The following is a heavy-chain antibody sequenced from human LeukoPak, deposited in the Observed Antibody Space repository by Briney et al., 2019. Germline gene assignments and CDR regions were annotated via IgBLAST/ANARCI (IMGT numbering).Heavy chain of an antibody. Sequence: SETLSLTCTVSGGSISSSSYYWGWIRQPPGKGLEWIGSIYYSGSTYYNPSLKSRVTISVDTSKNQFSLKLSSVTAADTAVYYCARRGYSYVAAFDIWGQGTMVTVSS. J-gene: IGHJ3*02. V-gene: IGHV4-39*07. D-gene: IGHD5-18*01. CDR1: GGSISSSSYY. CDR3: ARRGYSYVAAFDI. CDR2: IYYSGST.